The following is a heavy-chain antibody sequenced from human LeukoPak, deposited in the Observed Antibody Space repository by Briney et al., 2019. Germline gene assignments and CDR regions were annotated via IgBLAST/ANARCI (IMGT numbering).Heavy chain of an antibody. V-gene: IGHV4-4*07. Sequence: SETLSLTCTVSGGSIRSYYWSWIRQPAGKGLEWIGRFYTSGSTNYNPSLKSRVTMSVDTSKNQFSLKLRSVTAADTAVYYCARGLYYYDSSVGYWGQGTLVTVSS. CDR3: ARGLYYYDSSVGY. J-gene: IGHJ4*02. D-gene: IGHD3-22*01. CDR2: FYTSGST. CDR1: GGSIRSYY.